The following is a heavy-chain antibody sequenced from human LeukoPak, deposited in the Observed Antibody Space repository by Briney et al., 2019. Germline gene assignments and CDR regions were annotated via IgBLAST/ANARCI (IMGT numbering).Heavy chain of an antibody. J-gene: IGHJ4*02. CDR2: INPNSGGT. D-gene: IGHD1-26*01. CDR3: ARDNRGIVGAKGRYYFDY. V-gene: IGHV1-2*02. Sequence: ASVKVSCKASGYTFTGYYMHWVRQAPGQGLEWMGWINPNSGGTNYAQKFQGRVTMTRDTSISTAYMELSRLRSDDTAVYYCARDNRGIVGAKGRYYFDYWGQGTLVTVSS. CDR1: GYTFTGYY.